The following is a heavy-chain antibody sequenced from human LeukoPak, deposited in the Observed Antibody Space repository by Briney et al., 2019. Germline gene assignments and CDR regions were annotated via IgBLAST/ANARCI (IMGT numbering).Heavy chain of an antibody. V-gene: IGHV3-30-3*01. D-gene: IGHD1-26*01. J-gene: IGHJ4*02. CDR1: GFTFSSYA. Sequence: PGRSLRLSCAASGFTFSSYAMHWVRQAPGKGLEWVAFISYDGSNKYYADSVKGRLTISRDNSKNTLYLQMNSLRAEDTAVYYCARVVGAMDCWGQGTLVTVSS. CDR3: ARVVGAMDC. CDR2: ISYDGSNK.